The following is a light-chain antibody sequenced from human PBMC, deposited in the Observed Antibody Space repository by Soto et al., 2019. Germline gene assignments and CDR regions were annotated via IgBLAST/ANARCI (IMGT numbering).Light chain of an antibody. CDR1: QSISYW. Sequence: DIQMTQSPSTLSASVGDRVTITCRASQSISYWLAWYQQKPGKAPKLLIYKASSLESGVPSRFSGSGSGTEFTLTISSLQPDDFATYYCQQFNSYSPSFGQGTKV. J-gene: IGKJ1*01. V-gene: IGKV1-5*03. CDR2: KAS. CDR3: QQFNSYSPS.